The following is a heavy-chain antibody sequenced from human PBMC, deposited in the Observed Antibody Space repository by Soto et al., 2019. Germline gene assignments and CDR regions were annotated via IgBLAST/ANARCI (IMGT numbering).Heavy chain of an antibody. CDR1: GGSFRGFY. CDR3: ARAHDFWASRHQTIET. D-gene: IGHD3-3*01. Sequence: ASETLSLTCAVSGGSFRGFYWTWIRQSPGKGLEWLGDINHVGITNYNPSLKSRVSIPVDTSKSQFSLKLSSVTAADTAVYYCARAHDFWASRHQTIETWSQGPLVT. J-gene: IGHJ5*02. CDR2: INHVGIT. V-gene: IGHV4-34*01.